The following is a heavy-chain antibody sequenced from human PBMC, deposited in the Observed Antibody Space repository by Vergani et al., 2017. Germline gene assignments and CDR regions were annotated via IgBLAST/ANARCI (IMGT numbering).Heavy chain of an antibody. CDR3: ARILGYCSSTSCYSYGMDV. CDR1: GGSFSGYY. J-gene: IGHJ6*02. V-gene: IGHV4-34*01. D-gene: IGHD2-2*02. CDR2: INHSGST. Sequence: QVQLQQWGAGLLKPSETLSLTCPVYGGSFSGYYWRWIRQPPGKGLEWIGEINHSGSTNYNPSLKSRVTISVDTSKNQFSLKLSSVTAADTAVYYCARILGYCSSTSCYSYGMDVWGQGTTVTVSS.